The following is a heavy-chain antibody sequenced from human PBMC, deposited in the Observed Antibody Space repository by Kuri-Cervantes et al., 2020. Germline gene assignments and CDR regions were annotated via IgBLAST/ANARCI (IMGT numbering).Heavy chain of an antibody. Sequence: SETLSLTCAVYGGSFSGFYWSWIRPPPGKGLEWIGEINHSGSTNYNPPLKSRVTISVDTSKNQFSLKLSFVTAADTAVYYCARGQWAGITMVREVIVRGYYFDYWGQGTLVTVSS. CDR1: GGSFSGFY. J-gene: IGHJ4*02. D-gene: IGHD3-10*01. CDR2: INHSGST. V-gene: IGHV4-34*01. CDR3: ARGQWAGITMVREVIVRGYYFDY.